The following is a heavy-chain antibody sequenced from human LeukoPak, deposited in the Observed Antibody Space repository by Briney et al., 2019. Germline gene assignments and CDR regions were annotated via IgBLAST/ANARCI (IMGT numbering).Heavy chain of an antibody. Sequence: GGSLRLSCAASGFTFSSYSMNWVRQAPGKGLEWVANIKQDGSEKYYVDSVKGRFTISRDNAKNSLYLQMNSLRAEDTAVYYCAREDSRYFDVDYWGQGTLVTVSS. J-gene: IGHJ4*02. D-gene: IGHD3-9*01. V-gene: IGHV3-7*01. CDR2: IKQDGSEK. CDR1: GFTFSSYS. CDR3: AREDSRYFDVDY.